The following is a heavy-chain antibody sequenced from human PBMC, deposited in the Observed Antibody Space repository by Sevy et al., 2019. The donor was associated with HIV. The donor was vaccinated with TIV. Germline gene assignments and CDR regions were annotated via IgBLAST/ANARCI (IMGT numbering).Heavy chain of an antibody. V-gene: IGHV1-69*13. D-gene: IGHD5-12*01. J-gene: IGHJ3*02. Sequence: ASVKVSCKASGGTFSSYAISWVRQAPGQGLEWMGGIIPIFGTANYAQKFQGRVTITADESTSTAYMELSSLRSEDTAVYYCAQNGLRQRHDAFDIWGQGTMVTVSS. CDR1: GGTFSSYA. CDR3: AQNGLRQRHDAFDI. CDR2: IIPIFGTA.